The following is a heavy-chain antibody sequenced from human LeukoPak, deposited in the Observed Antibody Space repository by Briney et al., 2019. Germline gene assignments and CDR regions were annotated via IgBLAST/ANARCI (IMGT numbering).Heavy chain of an antibody. Sequence: SXXXSCKDSGGTFISYAIRWVGQAPGQGLEWMGRIIPIFGTANYAQKFQGRVTITTDESTRTAYMELSSLRSEDTAVYYCARSRGFGVVNVWSALWFDPWGQGTLVTVSS. CDR1: GGTFISYA. J-gene: IGHJ5*02. CDR3: ARSRGFGVVNVWSALWFDP. V-gene: IGHV1-69*05. CDR2: IIPIFGTA. D-gene: IGHD3-3*01.